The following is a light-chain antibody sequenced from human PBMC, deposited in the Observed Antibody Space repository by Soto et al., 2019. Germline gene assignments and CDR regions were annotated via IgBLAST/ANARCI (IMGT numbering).Light chain of an antibody. J-gene: IGKJ5*01. CDR3: QQRSTWPT. V-gene: IGKV3-11*01. CDR1: KSVDFH. Sequence: VLTHSPSPLSFSHSHGATLSSRASKSVDFHLAWYQQKPGQAPRLLIYDASVRATGTPARFSGSGSGTAFTLTISSLEPEDFALYYCQQRSTWPTFGQGTRLEI. CDR2: DAS.